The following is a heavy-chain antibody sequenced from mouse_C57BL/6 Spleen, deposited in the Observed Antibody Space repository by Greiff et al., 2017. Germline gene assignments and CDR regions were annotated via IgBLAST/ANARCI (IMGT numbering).Heavy chain of an antibody. J-gene: IGHJ4*01. CDR3: ARKGGTYYSNSNAMDY. V-gene: IGHV1-64*01. Sequence: QVQLQQPGAELVKPGASVKLSCKASGYTFTSYWMHWVKQRPGQGLEWIGMIHPNSGSTNYNEKFKSKATLTVDKSSSTAYMQLSSLTSEDSAVYYWARKGGTYYSNSNAMDYWGQGTSVTVSS. CDR1: GYTFTSYW. CDR2: IHPNSGST. D-gene: IGHD2-5*01.